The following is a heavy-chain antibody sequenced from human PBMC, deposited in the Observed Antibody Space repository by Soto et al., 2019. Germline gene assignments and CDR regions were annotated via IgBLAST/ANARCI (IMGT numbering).Heavy chain of an antibody. D-gene: IGHD3-9*01. Sequence: SETLSLTCAVYGGSFSGYYWSWIRQPPGKGLEWIGEINHSGSTNYNPSLKSRVTISVDTSKNQFSLKLSSVTAADTAVYYCASLHYYDILTGYYDVNDYWGQGNLVTVS. CDR1: GGSFSGYY. J-gene: IGHJ4*02. CDR2: INHSGST. V-gene: IGHV4-34*01. CDR3: ASLHYYDILTGYYDVNDY.